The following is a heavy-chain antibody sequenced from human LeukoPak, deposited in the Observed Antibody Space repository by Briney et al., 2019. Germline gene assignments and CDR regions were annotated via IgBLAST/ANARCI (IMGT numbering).Heavy chain of an antibody. D-gene: IGHD6-19*01. CDR3: ARDGASGCPDY. J-gene: IGHJ4*02. Sequence: PGGSLRLSCAASGFTVSNNYMSWVRQAPGKGLEWVSVIYSGGSTYYADSVKGRFTISRDNSKNTLYLQMNSLGAEDTAVYYCARDGASGCPDYWGQGTLVTVSS. CDR1: GFTVSNNY. CDR2: IYSGGST. V-gene: IGHV3-53*01.